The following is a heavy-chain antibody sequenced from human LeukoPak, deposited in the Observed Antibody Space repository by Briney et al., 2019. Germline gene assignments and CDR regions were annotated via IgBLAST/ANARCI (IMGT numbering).Heavy chain of an antibody. CDR2: ISSSSSYI. D-gene: IGHD3-3*01. J-gene: IGHJ6*03. V-gene: IGHV3-21*01. CDR3: AKDLGPFWSGYYQLGYYYMDV. Sequence: PGGSLRLSCAASGFTFSSYSMNWVRQAPGKGLEWVSSISSSSSYIYYADSVKGRFTISRDNAKNSLYLQMNSLRAEDTAVYYCAKDLGPFWSGYYQLGYYYMDVWGKGTTVTVSS. CDR1: GFTFSSYS.